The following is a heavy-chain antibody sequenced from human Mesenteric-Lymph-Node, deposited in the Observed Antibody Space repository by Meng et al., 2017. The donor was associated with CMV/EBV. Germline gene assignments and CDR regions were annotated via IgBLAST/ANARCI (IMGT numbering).Heavy chain of an antibody. CDR3: ASLDTLVVPAEDAFDI. CDR1: GFTFSRYA. J-gene: IGHJ3*02. CDR2: IYSGGST. D-gene: IGHD2-2*01. Sequence: GESLKISCAASGFTFSRYAMTWVRQAPGKGLEWVSVIYSGGSTYYADSVKGRFTISRDNSKNTLYLQMNSLRAEDTAVYYCASLDTLVVPAEDAFDIWGQGTMVTVSS. V-gene: IGHV3-66*02.